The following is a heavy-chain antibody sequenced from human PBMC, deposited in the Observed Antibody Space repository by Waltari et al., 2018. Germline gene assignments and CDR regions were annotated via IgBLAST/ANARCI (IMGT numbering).Heavy chain of an antibody. Sequence: QVQPVQSGAEGKKPGPAVRAYRGAPGSKFGRYAITWVRQAPGQGLEWLGGASPIFGSPMYAPKFQGRVSITADELTYTVYMDLNSLRSDDTAIYYCARRKLGEAFDIWGQGTVVIVSS. J-gene: IGHJ3*02. CDR3: ARRKLGEAFDI. CDR1: GSKFGRYA. CDR2: ASPIFGSP. V-gene: IGHV1-69*12. D-gene: IGHD3-16*01.